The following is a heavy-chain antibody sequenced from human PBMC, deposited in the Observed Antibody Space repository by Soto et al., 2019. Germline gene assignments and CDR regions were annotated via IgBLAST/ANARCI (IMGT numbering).Heavy chain of an antibody. CDR3: AKAPHPAEGFLEWLLYQYYFDY. CDR2: ISGSGGST. CDR1: GFTFSSYA. D-gene: IGHD3-3*01. V-gene: IGHV3-23*01. Sequence: GGSLRLSCAASGFTFSSYAMSWVRQAPWKGLEWVSAISGSGGSTYYADSVKGRFTISRDNSKNTLYLQMNSLRAEDTAVYYCAKAPHPAEGFLEWLLYQYYFDYWGQGTLVTVSS. J-gene: IGHJ4*02.